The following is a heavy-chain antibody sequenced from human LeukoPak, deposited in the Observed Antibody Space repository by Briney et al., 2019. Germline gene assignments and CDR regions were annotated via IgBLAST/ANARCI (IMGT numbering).Heavy chain of an antibody. CDR1: SSSVTSHH. V-gene: IGHV4-4*07. D-gene: IGHD3-22*01. CDR2: VHFCGRN. J-gene: IGHJ4*02. CDR3: ARDDSSRDDSGGYHY. Sequence: SETLSLTCAVSSSSVTSHHWAWIRQPAGKGLEWVGRVHFCGRNNYNPSLRSRVAISLEKSNNELSLTLKSVSAADTAVYFCARDDSSRDDSGGYHYWGRGVLVT.